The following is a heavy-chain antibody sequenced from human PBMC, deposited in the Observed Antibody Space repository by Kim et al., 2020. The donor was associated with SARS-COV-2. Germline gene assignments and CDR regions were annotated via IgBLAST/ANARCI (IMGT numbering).Heavy chain of an antibody. CDR3: ARGRELWFREYPFDY. D-gene: IGHD3-10*01. V-gene: IGHV1-69*01. J-gene: IGHJ4*02. Sequence: QKLQGGVTITADESTSTAYMELRSLRSEDTAVYYCARGRELWFREYPFDYWGQGTLVTVSS.